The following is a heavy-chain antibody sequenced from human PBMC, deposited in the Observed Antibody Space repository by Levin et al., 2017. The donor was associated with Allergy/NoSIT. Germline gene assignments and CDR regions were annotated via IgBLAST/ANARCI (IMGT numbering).Heavy chain of an antibody. D-gene: IGHD6-13*01. Sequence: GGSLRLSCAASGFTFSSYSMNWVRQAPGKGLEWVSYISSSSSTIYYADSVKGRFTISRDNAKNSLYLQMNSLRAEDTAVYYCARGDPNSSSWYRRAFDIWGQGTMVTVSS. CDR2: ISSSSSTI. CDR1: GFTFSSYS. V-gene: IGHV3-48*01. CDR3: ARGDPNSSSWYRRAFDI. J-gene: IGHJ3*02.